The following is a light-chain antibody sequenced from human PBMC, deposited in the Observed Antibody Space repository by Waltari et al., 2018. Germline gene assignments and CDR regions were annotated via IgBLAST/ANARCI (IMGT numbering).Light chain of an antibody. CDR2: EGY. Sequence: QSALTQPPSASGSPGQSVTISCTGTSSDVGGYSYVSWYQHHPGKAPKLIIYEGYKRPSGVPDRFAGSKSGNTASLTVSGHQAEDEADYYCSSYAGSNNLGVFGTGTKVTVL. V-gene: IGLV2-8*01. CDR1: SSDVGGYSY. CDR3: SSYAGSNNLGV. J-gene: IGLJ1*01.